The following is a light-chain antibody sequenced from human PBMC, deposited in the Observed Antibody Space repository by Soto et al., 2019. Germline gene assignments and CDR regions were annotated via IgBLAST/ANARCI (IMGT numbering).Light chain of an antibody. CDR1: SSDVGGYIF. V-gene: IGLV2-8*01. Sequence: QSALTQPPSASGSPGQSVTISCTGTSSDVGGYIFVSWYQQHPGKVPKLIIYDVNKRPSGVPDRFSGSKYGNTASLTVSGLQAEDEGDYYCCSYAGSSTPYVFGTGTKVTVL. CDR3: CSYAGSSTPYV. CDR2: DVN. J-gene: IGLJ1*01.